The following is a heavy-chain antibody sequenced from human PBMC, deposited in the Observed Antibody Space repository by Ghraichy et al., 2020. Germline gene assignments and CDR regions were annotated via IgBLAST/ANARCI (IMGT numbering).Heavy chain of an antibody. CDR3: AHRLGARSGWYGWWGYYGMDV. V-gene: IGHV2-5*01. Sequence: SGPTLVKPTQTLTLTCTFSGFSLSTSGVGVGWIRQPPGKALEWLALIYWNDDKRYSPSLKSRLTITKDTSKNQVVLTMTNMDPVDTATYYCAHRLGARSGWYGWWGYYGMDVWGQGTTVTVSS. CDR2: IYWNDDK. J-gene: IGHJ6*02. CDR1: GFSLSTSGVG. D-gene: IGHD6-19*01.